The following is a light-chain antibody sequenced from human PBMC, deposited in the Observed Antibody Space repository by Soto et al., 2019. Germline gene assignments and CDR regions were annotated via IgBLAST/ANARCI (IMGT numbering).Light chain of an antibody. CDR2: DAP. CDR3: QQRSNWPFT. CDR1: QSVSSY. J-gene: IGKJ5*01. V-gene: IGKV3-11*01. Sequence: EIVLTQSPATLSLSPRERATLSCRASQSVSSYLAWYQQKPGQAPRLLIYDAPNRATGIPARFSGSGSGTDFTLTISSLEPEDFAVYYCQQRSNWPFTFGQGTRLEIK.